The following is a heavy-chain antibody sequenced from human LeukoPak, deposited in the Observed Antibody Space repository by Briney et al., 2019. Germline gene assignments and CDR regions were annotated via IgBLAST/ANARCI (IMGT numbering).Heavy chain of an antibody. D-gene: IGHD2-21*01. V-gene: IGHV4-34*01. Sequence: SETLSLTCTVSGGSISSYYWSWIRQPPGKGLEWIGEINHSGSTNYNPSLKRRVTISVDTSKHQFDLKLSSLSAADTAVYYCARGGGPAVVIAMWGHWFDPWGQGTLVTVSS. CDR1: GGSISSYY. J-gene: IGHJ5*02. CDR3: ARGGGPAVVIAMWGHWFDP. CDR2: INHSGST.